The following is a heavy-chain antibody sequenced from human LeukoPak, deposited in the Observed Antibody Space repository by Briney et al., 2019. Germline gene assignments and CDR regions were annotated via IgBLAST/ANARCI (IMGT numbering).Heavy chain of an antibody. CDR1: GGSISSYY. CDR2: IYYSGST. CDR3: AGPASEYSSSWYGN. Sequence: SETLSLTCTVPGGSISSYYWSWIRQPPGKGLEWIGYIYYSGSTNYNPSLKSRVTISVDTSKNQFSLKLSSVTAADTAVYYCAGPASEYSSSWYGNWGQGTLVTVSS. V-gene: IGHV4-59*01. D-gene: IGHD6-13*01. J-gene: IGHJ4*02.